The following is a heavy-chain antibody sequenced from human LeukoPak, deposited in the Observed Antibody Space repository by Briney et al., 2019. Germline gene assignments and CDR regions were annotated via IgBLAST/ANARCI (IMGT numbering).Heavy chain of an antibody. CDR2: ISSSGSTI. CDR3: AKDQGSGLGSYSWGYFDY. D-gene: IGHD3-10*01. J-gene: IGHJ4*02. CDR1: GFTFSDYY. V-gene: IGHV3-11*01. Sequence: GSLRLSCAASGFTFSDYYMSWIRQAPGKRLEWVSYISSSGSTIYYADSVKGRFTISRDNAKNSLYLQMNSLRAEDTAVYYCAKDQGSGLGSYSWGYFDYWGQGTLVTVSS.